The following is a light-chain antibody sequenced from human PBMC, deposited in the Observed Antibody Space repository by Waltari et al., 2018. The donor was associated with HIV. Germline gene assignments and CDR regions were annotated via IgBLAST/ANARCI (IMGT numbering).Light chain of an antibody. CDR1: QNVITN. Sequence: EIVMTQSPATLSVSPGQRVTLSCRASQNVITNLAWYQQKPGQDPRLLIYGASTRATGMPPRFSGGGSETEFTLTSGSIQSEEFTSAYSQQYDKWPRTFGQGTKVEVK. V-gene: IGKV3-15*01. CDR3: QQYDKWPRT. J-gene: IGKJ1*01. CDR2: GAS.